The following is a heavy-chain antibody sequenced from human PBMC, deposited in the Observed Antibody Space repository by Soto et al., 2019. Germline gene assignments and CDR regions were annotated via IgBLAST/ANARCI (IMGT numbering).Heavy chain of an antibody. D-gene: IGHD3-22*01. Sequence: QLQLQESGSGLVKPTQTLSLTCAVSGGSVNSAGYSWSWIRQPPGKALEWIGYIYHSGSTYYNPSLKSRVTISLDRSNNHFSLKLSSVTAADTAVYYCARVPIYYDSSGFYHYGTFDIWGKGTMVTVSS. CDR3: ARVPIYYDSSGFYHYGTFDI. CDR2: IYHSGST. CDR1: GGSVNSAGYS. V-gene: IGHV4-30-2*01. J-gene: IGHJ3*02.